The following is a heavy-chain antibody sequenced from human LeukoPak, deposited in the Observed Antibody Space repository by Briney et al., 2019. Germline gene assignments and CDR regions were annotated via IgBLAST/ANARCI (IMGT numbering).Heavy chain of an antibody. J-gene: IGHJ4*02. Sequence: PGGSLRLSCAASGFTFTNYWMSWVRQAPGKGLELVANIKQDRSEKYYVDSVKGRFTISRDNAKNSLYLQMNSLRAEDTAVYYCARDLWSAVVDYWGQGTLVTVSS. D-gene: IGHD2-21*01. CDR2: IKQDRSEK. CDR1: GFTFTNYW. CDR3: ARDLWSAVVDY. V-gene: IGHV3-7*01.